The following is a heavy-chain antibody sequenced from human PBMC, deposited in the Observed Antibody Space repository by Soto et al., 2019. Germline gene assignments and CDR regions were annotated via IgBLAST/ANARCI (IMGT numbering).Heavy chain of an antibody. CDR1: GYTLTELS. V-gene: IGHV1-24*01. CDR2: FDPEDGET. J-gene: IGHJ6*02. D-gene: IGHD3-10*01. Sequence: ASVKVSCKVSGYTLTELSMHWVRQAPGKGLEWMGGFDPEDGETIYAQKFQGRVTMTEDTSTDTAYMELSSLRSEDTAVYYCATGGDGAEGREGIGFYYYYGMDVWGQGTTVTVSS. CDR3: ATGGDGAEGREGIGFYYYYGMDV.